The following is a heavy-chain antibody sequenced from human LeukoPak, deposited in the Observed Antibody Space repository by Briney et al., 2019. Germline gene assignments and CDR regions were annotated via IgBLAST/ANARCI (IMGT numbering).Heavy chain of an antibody. Sequence: SETLSLTCAVSGYSISSGYYWGWIRQPPGKGLEWIGSIYHSGSTYYNPSLKSRVTISVDTSKNQFSLKLSSVTAADTAVYYCARDRGANDAFYIWGQGTMVTVSS. CDR2: IYHSGST. D-gene: IGHD1-26*01. CDR1: GYSISSGYY. CDR3: ARDRGANDAFYI. V-gene: IGHV4-38-2*02. J-gene: IGHJ3*02.